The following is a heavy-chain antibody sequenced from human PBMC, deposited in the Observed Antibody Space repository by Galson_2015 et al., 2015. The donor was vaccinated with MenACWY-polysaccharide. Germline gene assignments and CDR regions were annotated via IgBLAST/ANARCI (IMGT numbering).Heavy chain of an antibody. CDR2: MNPNSGNT. CDR1: GYKFTSYD. Sequence: QSGAEVKNPGPSVTVSCKASGYKFTSYDINWVRQATGQGLEWMGWMNPNSGNTGYAQKFQGRVTMTSSSAMSTAFMELSSLRSEDTAVYYCARIIARKYTFADSWGQGTLVTVSS. D-gene: IGHD2-21*01. J-gene: IGHJ4*02. CDR3: ARIIARKYTFADS. V-gene: IGHV1-8*01.